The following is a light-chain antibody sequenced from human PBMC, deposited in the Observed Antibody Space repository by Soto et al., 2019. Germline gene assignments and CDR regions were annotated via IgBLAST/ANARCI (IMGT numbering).Light chain of an antibody. CDR1: QSVSRNY. Sequence: ETVLTRSPDTLSFSPGERATLSCRASQSVSRNYLAWYQQKPGQAPRLLIYAASTRAAGIPARFSGSGSGTDFTLTVSSLEAEDSAVYYCQQRSSSITFGQGTRLEIK. CDR3: QQRSSSIT. V-gene: IGKV3D-20*02. CDR2: AAS. J-gene: IGKJ5*01.